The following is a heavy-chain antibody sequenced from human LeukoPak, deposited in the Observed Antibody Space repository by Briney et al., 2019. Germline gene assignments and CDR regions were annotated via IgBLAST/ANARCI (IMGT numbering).Heavy chain of an antibody. D-gene: IGHD3-9*01. CDR2: IFGSGGST. V-gene: IGHV3-23*01. CDR1: VFTFCNYA. CDR3: AKWGDYDTLTGYYDSDY. Sequence: ASLTLSCTPSVFTFCNYATIWVRHAPGQGRECLSAIFGSGGSTYYADSVKGRFTISRDNSKNTLYLQLNSLRAEDTAVYYCAKWGDYDTLTGYYDSDYWGQGTLVTVSS. J-gene: IGHJ4*02.